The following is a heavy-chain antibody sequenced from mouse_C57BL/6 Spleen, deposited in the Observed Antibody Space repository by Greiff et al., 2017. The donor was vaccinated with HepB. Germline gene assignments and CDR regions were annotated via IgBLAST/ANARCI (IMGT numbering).Heavy chain of an antibody. Sequence: LVESGAELVKPGASVKISCKASGYAFSSYWMNWVKQRPGKGLEWIGQIYPGDGDTNYNGKFKGKATLTADKSSSTAYMQLSSLTSEDSAVYFCAREDYGYDDAMDYWGQGTSVTVSS. CDR2: IYPGDGDT. J-gene: IGHJ4*01. CDR1: GYAFSSYW. V-gene: IGHV1-80*01. D-gene: IGHD2-2*01. CDR3: AREDYGYDDAMDY.